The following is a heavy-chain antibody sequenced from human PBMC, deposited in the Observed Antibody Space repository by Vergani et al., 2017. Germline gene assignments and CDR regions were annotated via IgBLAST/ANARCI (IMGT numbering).Heavy chain of an antibody. V-gene: IGHV4-61*01. Sequence: QVQLQESGPGLVKPSETLSLTCTVSGGSASSGSYYWSWIRLPPGKGLEWIGYIYYSGRTNYNPSLKSRVTISVDTSTNQFSLRLNSVTAADTAVYYCAREEIAVATFDFWGQGTLVTVSS. CDR1: GGSASSGSYY. J-gene: IGHJ4*02. D-gene: IGHD6-19*01. CDR2: IYYSGRT. CDR3: AREEIAVATFDF.